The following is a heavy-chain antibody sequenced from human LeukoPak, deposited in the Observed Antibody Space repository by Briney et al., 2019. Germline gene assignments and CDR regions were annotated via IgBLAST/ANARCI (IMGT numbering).Heavy chain of an antibody. CDR2: IYHSGST. CDR1: GYSISSGYY. J-gene: IGHJ4*02. D-gene: IGHD3-3*01. CDR3: ARQEGTYYDFWSGYSHPYFDY. Sequence: PSETLSLTCAVSGYSISSGYYWVWIRQPPGKGLEWIGSIYHSGSTYYNPFLKSRVTISVDTSKNQFSLKLSSVTAADTAVYYCARQEGTYYDFWSGYSHPYFDYWGQGTLVTVSS. V-gene: IGHV4-38-2*01.